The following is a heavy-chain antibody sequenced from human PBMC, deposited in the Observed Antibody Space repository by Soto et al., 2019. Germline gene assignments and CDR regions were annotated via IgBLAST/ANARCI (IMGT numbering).Heavy chain of an antibody. Sequence: EVQLAESGGGLAQPGGSLRLSCAASGFTLSGYAMDLVRQAPGKGLEYVSGISSNGVDTYYANSVQGRFTISRDNSRNTVYLQMGSLRPEDMAVYYCARRARPDFYYMDVWGKGTTVTVSS. D-gene: IGHD6-6*01. CDR2: ISSNGVDT. J-gene: IGHJ6*03. CDR1: GFTLSGYA. CDR3: ARRARPDFYYMDV. V-gene: IGHV3-64*01.